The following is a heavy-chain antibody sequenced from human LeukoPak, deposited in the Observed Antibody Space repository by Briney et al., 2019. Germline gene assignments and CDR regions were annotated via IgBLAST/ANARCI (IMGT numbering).Heavy chain of an antibody. D-gene: IGHD6-19*01. CDR1: GFTFSSYS. V-gene: IGHV3-21*01. Sequence: TGGSLRLSCAASGFTFSSYSMNWVRQAPGKGLEWVSSISSSSSYIYYADSVKGRFTISRDNAKDSLYLQMNSLRAEDTAAYYCARARSSGWPDYWGQGTLVTVSS. CDR2: ISSSSSYI. J-gene: IGHJ4*02. CDR3: ARARSSGWPDY.